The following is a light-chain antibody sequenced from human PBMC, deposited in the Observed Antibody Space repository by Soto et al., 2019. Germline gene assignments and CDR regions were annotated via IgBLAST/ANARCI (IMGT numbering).Light chain of an antibody. Sequence: DIQMTQSPSSLSASVGDTVTITCRASQDISNYLAWYQQKPGRVPKVLIYAASTLQSGVPSRFSAIGSGTYFTLTISSLQPEDDATYYCQKYNRAPLTFGGGTKVEIK. CDR1: QDISNY. CDR3: QKYNRAPLT. J-gene: IGKJ4*01. CDR2: AAS. V-gene: IGKV1-27*01.